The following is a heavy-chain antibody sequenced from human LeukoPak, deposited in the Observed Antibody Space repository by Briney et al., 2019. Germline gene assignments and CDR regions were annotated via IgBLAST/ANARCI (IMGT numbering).Heavy chain of an antibody. CDR1: GFTFSSYW. D-gene: IGHD3-22*01. CDR2: INSDGSST. CDR3: ARGAYYYDSSGHLNIDY. V-gene: IGHV3-74*01. J-gene: IGHJ4*02. Sequence: GGSLRLSCAASGFTFSSYWMHWVRQAPGKGLVWVSRINSDGSSTSYADSVKGRFTISRDNAKNTLYLQMNSLRAEDTAVYYCARGAYYYDSSGHLNIDYWAREPWSPSPQ.